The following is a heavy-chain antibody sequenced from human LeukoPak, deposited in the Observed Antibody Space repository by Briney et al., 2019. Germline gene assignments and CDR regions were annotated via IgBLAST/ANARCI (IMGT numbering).Heavy chain of an antibody. CDR2: IYSSGST. CDR1: GDSINNYY. J-gene: IGHJ3*02. V-gene: IGHV4-4*07. Sequence: PSETLSLTCTVSGDSINNYYWSWIRQPAGKGLEWIGRIYSSGSTNYNPSLKSRVAMSVGTSRNYFSLRLSFVTAADTAVYYCARSFDTHAFDIWGQGTVVTVSS. CDR3: ARSFDTHAFDI.